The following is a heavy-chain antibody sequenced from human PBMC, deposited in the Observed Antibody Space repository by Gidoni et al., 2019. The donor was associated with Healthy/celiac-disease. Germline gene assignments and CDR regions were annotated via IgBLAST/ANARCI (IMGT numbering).Heavy chain of an antibody. V-gene: IGHV3-7*01. CDR3: ARGGYSGYDSFFSTLYYYYYGMDV. Sequence: MSWVRQAPGKGLEWVANIKQDGSEKYYVDSVKGRFTISRDNAKNSLYLQMNSLRAEDTAVYYCARGGYSGYDSFFSTLYYYYYGMDVWGQGTTVTVSS. CDR2: IKQDGSEK. D-gene: IGHD5-12*01. J-gene: IGHJ6*02.